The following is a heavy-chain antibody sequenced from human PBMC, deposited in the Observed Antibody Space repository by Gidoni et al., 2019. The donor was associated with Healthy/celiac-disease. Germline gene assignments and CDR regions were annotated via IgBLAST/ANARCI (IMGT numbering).Heavy chain of an antibody. CDR1: GGSFSGYY. D-gene: IGHD5-18*01. CDR3: ARGHLKVDTARDVPRWFDP. CDR2: INHSGST. Sequence: QVQLQQWGAGLLKPSETLSPTCAVYGGSFSGYYWSWIRQPPGKGLEWIGEINHSGSTNYNPSLKSRVTISVDTSKNQFSLKLSSVTAADTAVYYCARGHLKVDTARDVPRWFDPWGQGTLVTVSS. V-gene: IGHV4-34*01. J-gene: IGHJ5*02.